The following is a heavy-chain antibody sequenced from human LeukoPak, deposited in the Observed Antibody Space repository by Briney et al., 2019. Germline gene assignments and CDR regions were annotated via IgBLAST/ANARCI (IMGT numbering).Heavy chain of an antibody. V-gene: IGHV3-30*18. CDR3: AEAGTAMVLDAFDI. Sequence: GGSLRLSCAASGFTFSSYGMHWVRQAPGKGLEWVAVISYDGSNKYYADSVKGRFTISRDNSKNTLYLQMNSLRAEDTAVYYCAEAGTAMVLDAFDIWGQGTMVTVSS. CDR2: ISYDGSNK. J-gene: IGHJ3*02. D-gene: IGHD5-18*01. CDR1: GFTFSSYG.